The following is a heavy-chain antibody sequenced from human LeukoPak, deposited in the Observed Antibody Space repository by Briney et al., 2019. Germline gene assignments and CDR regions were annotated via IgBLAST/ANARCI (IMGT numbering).Heavy chain of an antibody. V-gene: IGHV3-21*01. CDR2: ITGDSKYI. Sequence: GGSLRLSCAASGFTFSSYSMNWVRQAPGKGLEWVSSITGDSKYIYYADSVRGRFTISRDSAKNSLYLQMNSLRAEDTAVYYCARDFDYGDYWGQGTLVTVSS. CDR3: ARDFDYGDY. J-gene: IGHJ4*02. CDR1: GFTFSSYS.